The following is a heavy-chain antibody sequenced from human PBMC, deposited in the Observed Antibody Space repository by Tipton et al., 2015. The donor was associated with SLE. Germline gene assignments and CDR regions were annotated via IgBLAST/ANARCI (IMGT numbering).Heavy chain of an antibody. CDR2: IYYSGST. D-gene: IGHD3-10*01. CDR3: ARRSSSNSFDP. J-gene: IGHJ5*02. CDR1: GVSISRSRYY. V-gene: IGHV4-39*07. Sequence: TLSLTCTVSGVSISRSRYYWGWIRQSAGKGLEWIGNIYYSGSTYYNPFIKSRITLSLDTSKNQFSLRVNSAIAADTAVYYCARRSSSNSFDPWGQGTLVTVSS.